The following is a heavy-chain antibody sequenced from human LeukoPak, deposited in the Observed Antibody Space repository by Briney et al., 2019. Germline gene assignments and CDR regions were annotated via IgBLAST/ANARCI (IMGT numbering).Heavy chain of an antibody. CDR2: VSTGSNYI. Sequence: GGSLRLSCTASGFTFSSYSLNWVRQAPGKGLEWVSSVSTGSNYIYYADSVKGRFTISRDNDKNSLYLQMNSLRAEDTAVYYCAKDWSIAARPSYFDYWGQGTLVTVSS. D-gene: IGHD6-6*01. CDR1: GFTFSSYS. V-gene: IGHV3-21*01. J-gene: IGHJ4*02. CDR3: AKDWSIAARPSYFDY.